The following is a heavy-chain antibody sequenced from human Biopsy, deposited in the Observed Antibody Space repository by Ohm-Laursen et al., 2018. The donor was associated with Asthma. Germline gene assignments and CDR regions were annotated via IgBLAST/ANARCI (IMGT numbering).Heavy chain of an antibody. CDR1: GYTFNSAG. CDR2: ISVYNGNT. D-gene: IGHD3-10*01. CDR3: ARAVDYSHYYGIDV. V-gene: IGHV1-18*01. J-gene: IGHJ6*02. Sequence: GASVKVSCKTSGYTFNSAGITWVRQAPGQGLEWMGWISVYNGNTKVAQELQDRVTMITDTSTSTAYMELGSLRSDDTAVYFCARAVDYSHYYGIDVWGQGTTVTVS.